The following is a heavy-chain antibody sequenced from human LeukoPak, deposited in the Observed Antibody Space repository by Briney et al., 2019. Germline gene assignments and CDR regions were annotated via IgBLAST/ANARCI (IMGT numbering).Heavy chain of an antibody. J-gene: IGHJ4*02. CDR1: GFTFSNAW. CDR3: AKAEYSGSYSDY. CDR2: ISGSGGST. D-gene: IGHD1-26*01. V-gene: IGHV3-23*01. Sequence: AGGSLRLSCAASGFTFSNAWMSWVRQAPGKGLEWVSAISGSGGSTYYADSVKGRFTISRDNSKNTLYLQMNSLRAEDTAVYYCAKAEYSGSYSDYWGQGTLVTVSS.